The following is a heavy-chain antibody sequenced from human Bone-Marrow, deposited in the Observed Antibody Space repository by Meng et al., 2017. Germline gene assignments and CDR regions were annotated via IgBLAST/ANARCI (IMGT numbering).Heavy chain of an antibody. J-gene: IGHJ2*01. CDR2: IYSGGDT. CDR3: ARVAVPYWYFDL. V-gene: IGHV3-66*01. CDR1: GFTVSSNY. Sequence: EVQLVESGGGLVQPGRSMRLSCAGSGFTVSSNYMNWVRQATGKELEWVSLIYSGGDTNYADSVKGRFTISRDNSKNTVYLQMNSLRAQDTAVYYCARVAVPYWYFDLWGRGTLVTVSS. D-gene: IGHD6-19*01.